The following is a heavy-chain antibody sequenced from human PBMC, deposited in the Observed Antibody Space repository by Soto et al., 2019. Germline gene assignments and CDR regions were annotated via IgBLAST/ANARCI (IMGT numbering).Heavy chain of an antibody. Sequence: SLRLSCTASGFTFGDYAMSWFRPAPGKGLEWVGFIRSKTYGGTTEYAASVKGRFTISRDDSKSIAYLQMNSLKTEDTAVYYCTRGVAPGGSFYWGQGTLVTGLL. D-gene: IGHD2-15*01. CDR1: GFTFGDYA. V-gene: IGHV3-49*03. J-gene: IGHJ4*02. CDR3: TRGVAPGGSFY. CDR2: IRSKTYGGTT.